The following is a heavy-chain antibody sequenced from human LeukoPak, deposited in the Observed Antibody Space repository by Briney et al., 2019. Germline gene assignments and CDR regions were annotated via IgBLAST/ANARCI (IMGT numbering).Heavy chain of an antibody. Sequence: GSVRVSCKASGYTFTSYGMNWVRQAPGEGLEWMGWIKANRGNKNYAETVKGRVTITRNNSKSTAYIEMSSLRSEDTAVYYCAITGRYVPSYFYFIDISGKGTTFTVSS. V-gene: IGHV1-8*03. D-gene: IGHD1-20*01. CDR2: IKANRGNK. CDR1: GYTFTSYG. CDR3: AITGRYVPSYFYFIDI. J-gene: IGHJ6*03.